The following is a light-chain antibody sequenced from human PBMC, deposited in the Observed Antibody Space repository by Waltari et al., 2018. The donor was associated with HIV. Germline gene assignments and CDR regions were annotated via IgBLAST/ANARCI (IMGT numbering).Light chain of an antibody. Sequence: QSVLTQPPSASGTPGQRVIVSCSGSSFNIGRNFVSWYQQLPGPAPKVLIFRDNQRPSGVPDRFSGSKSGASASLAISGLRSEDEADYYCAAWDDSLSGSYVFGPGTKVTVL. J-gene: IGLJ1*01. V-gene: IGLV1-47*01. CDR1: SFNIGRNF. CDR3: AAWDDSLSGSYV. CDR2: RDN.